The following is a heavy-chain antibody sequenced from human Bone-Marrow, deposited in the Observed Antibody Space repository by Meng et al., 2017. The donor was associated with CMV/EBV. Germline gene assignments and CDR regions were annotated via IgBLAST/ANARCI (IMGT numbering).Heavy chain of an antibody. V-gene: IGHV1-2*02. D-gene: IGHD2-2*01. CDR3: ARGPSTGHYCNYYGMDV. Sequence: AASMVICNASGYTITGYYMHWVLQPTEEEVEWMGWINPNSGGTNYAQKFQGRVTMTRDKSISTAYMELSRLRSDDTAVYYCARGPSTGHYCNYYGMDVWGQGTTVTVSS. CDR2: INPNSGGT. CDR1: GYTITGYY. J-gene: IGHJ6*02.